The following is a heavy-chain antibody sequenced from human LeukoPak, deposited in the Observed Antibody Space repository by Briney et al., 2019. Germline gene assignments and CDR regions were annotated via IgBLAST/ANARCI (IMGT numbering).Heavy chain of an antibody. V-gene: IGHV4-39*07. CDR2: IYYSGST. D-gene: IGHD5-24*01. J-gene: IGHJ4*02. Sequence: SETLSLTCTVSGDPISTINYYWGWIRQPPGKGLEWIGDIYYSGSTYYNPSLKSRVTMSLDTSRNQFSLKLTSLTAADTAVYYCARGAMATTPFFDYWGQGTLVTVSS. CDR3: ARGAMATTPFFDY. CDR1: GDPISTINYY.